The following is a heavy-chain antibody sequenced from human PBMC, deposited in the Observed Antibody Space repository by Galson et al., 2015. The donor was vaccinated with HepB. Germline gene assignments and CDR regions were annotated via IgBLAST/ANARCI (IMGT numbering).Heavy chain of an antibody. V-gene: IGHV3-23*01. J-gene: IGHJ6*02. D-gene: IGHD2-2*01. CDR1: EFIFDYYA. CDR2: ISGSSSSR. CDR3: VKGLSKLYYYALDV. Sequence: SLRLSCAASEFIFDYYAMGWVRQAPGKGLEWVSVISGSSSSRYYADSVKGRFTTSRDNSKNTLFVQMNSLRAEDTAVYYCVKGLSKLYYYALDVWGQGTTVTVSS.